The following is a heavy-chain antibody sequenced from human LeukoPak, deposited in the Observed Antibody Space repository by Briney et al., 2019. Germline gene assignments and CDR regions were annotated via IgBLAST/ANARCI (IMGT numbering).Heavy chain of an antibody. CDR1: GFTFGDYA. D-gene: IGHD3-3*01. CDR2: IRSKVYGGTP. CDR3: TTVDFWSGYYSVRLDV. J-gene: IGHJ6*04. V-gene: IGHV3-49*04. Sequence: GGSLRLSCTASGFTFGDYAMTWVRQAPGKGLEWVGFIRSKVYGGTPEYAASVKGRFTISRDDSKNTLYLQMNSLKTEDTAVYYCTTVDFWSGYYSVRLDVWGKGTTVTVSS.